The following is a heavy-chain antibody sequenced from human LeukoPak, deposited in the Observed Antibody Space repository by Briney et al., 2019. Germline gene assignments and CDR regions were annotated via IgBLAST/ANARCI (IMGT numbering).Heavy chain of an antibody. CDR1: GSSFTNYW. V-gene: IGHV5-51*01. CDR3: ARLVDTSMARFDY. CDR2: IYPGDSDT. Sequence: PGGSLQISGQGSGSSFTNYWIGWVRQLPGKGLEWMGIIYPGDSDTRYSPSFQGQVTISADKSISTAYLQWSSLKASDIAIYYCARLVDTSMARFDYWGQGTPVTVSS. J-gene: IGHJ4*02. D-gene: IGHD5-18*01.